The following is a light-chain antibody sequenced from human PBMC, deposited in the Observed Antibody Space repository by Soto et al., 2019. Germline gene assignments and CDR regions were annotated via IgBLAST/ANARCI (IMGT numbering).Light chain of an antibody. Sequence: DIQMTQSPSTLSASVGDRVTITCRASQSISTWLAWYQQKPGKAPKFLIFDASSLESGVPSRFSGSGSGTEFTLTISSLQPDDFATYFCQQYDSYPLTFGGGTKVEIK. CDR1: QSISTW. CDR2: DAS. CDR3: QQYDSYPLT. V-gene: IGKV1-5*01. J-gene: IGKJ4*01.